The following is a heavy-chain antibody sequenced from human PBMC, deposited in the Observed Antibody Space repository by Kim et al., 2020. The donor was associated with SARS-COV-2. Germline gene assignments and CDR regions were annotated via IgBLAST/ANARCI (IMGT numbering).Heavy chain of an antibody. CDR2: INHSGST. Sequence: SETLSLTCAVYGGSFSGYYWSWIRQPPGKGLEWIGEINHSGSTNYNPSLKSRVTISVDTSKNQFSLKLSSVTAADTAVYYCARGRWRITMVRGDTHFDYWGQGTLVTVSS. CDR3: ARGRWRITMVRGDTHFDY. J-gene: IGHJ4*02. CDR1: GGSFSGYY. V-gene: IGHV4-34*01. D-gene: IGHD3-10*01.